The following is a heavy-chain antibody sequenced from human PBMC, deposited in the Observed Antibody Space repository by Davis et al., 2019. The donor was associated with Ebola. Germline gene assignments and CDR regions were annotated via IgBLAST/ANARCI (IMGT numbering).Heavy chain of an antibody. D-gene: IGHD3-22*01. Sequence: GESLKISCAASGFTFSSYSMSWVRQAPGKGLEWVSVIYSGGSTYYADSVKGRFTISRDNSKNTLYLQMNSLRAEDTAVHYCARYYDSGMDVWGKGTTVTVSS. V-gene: IGHV3-53*01. CDR2: IYSGGST. CDR1: GFTFSSYS. J-gene: IGHJ6*04. CDR3: ARYYDSGMDV.